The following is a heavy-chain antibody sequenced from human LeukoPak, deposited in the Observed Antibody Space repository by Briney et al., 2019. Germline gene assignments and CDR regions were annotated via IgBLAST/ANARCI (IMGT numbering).Heavy chain of an antibody. V-gene: IGHV4-59*01. Sequence: SETLSLTCTVSGGSINSFYRSWIRQPPGGGLEWIGYIYYSGSTNYNPSLKSRVTISVDAPKNQFSLWLSSVTAADTAVYYCARLARLTLIRGVTGYHSLDVWGKGTKVTVSS. J-gene: IGHJ6*04. D-gene: IGHD3-10*01. CDR1: GGSINSFY. CDR2: IYYSGST. CDR3: ARLARLTLIRGVTGYHSLDV.